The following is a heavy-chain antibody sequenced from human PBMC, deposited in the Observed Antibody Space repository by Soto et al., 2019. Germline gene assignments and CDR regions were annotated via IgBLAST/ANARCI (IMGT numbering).Heavy chain of an antibody. D-gene: IGHD5-18*01. Sequence: QVQLVESGGGVVQPGRSLRLSCAASGFTFSSYGMHWVRQAPGKGLEWVAVISYDGSNKYYADPVKGRFTISRDNSKNQLYLQMNSLRAEDTAVYYCAKRDVGYSYGYYYYGMDVWGQGTTVTVSS. CDR1: GFTFSSYG. CDR2: ISYDGSNK. J-gene: IGHJ6*02. V-gene: IGHV3-30*18. CDR3: AKRDVGYSYGYYYYGMDV.